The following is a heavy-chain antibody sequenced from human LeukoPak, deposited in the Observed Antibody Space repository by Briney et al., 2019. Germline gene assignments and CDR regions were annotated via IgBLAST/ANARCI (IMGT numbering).Heavy chain of an antibody. V-gene: IGHV3-7*01. CDR2: IKQDGSEK. D-gene: IGHD1/OR15-1a*01. J-gene: IGHJ4*02. Sequence: GGSLRLSCAASGFTFNNYWMSWVRQAPGKGLEWEANIKQDGSEKYYVGSVKGRFTISRDNAKNSLYLQMNSLRAEDTAVYYCARDKVNSAYTGSLFGHWGQGTLVTASS. CDR1: GFTFNNYW. CDR3: ARDKVNSAYTGSLFGH.